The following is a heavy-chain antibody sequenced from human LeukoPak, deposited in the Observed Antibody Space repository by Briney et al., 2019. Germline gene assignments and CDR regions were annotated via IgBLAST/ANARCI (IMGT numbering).Heavy chain of an antibody. J-gene: IGHJ4*02. CDR1: GYTLTGYY. CDR3: ARVSLRLRLGELSSSLGY. Sequence: GASVKVSCKASGYTLTGYYMHWVRQAPGQGLEWMGWINPNSGGTNYAQKFQGRVTMTRDTSISTAYMELSRLRSDDTAVYYCARVSLRLRLGELSSSLGYWGQGTLVTVSS. CDR2: INPNSGGT. D-gene: IGHD3-16*02. V-gene: IGHV1-2*02.